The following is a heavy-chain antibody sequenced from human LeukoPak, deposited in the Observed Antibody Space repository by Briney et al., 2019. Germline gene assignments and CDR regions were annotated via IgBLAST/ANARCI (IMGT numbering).Heavy chain of an antibody. CDR3: ARGYSGWYFDL. CDR2: INNDGNNI. CDR1: GFAFSAYW. D-gene: IGHD3-10*01. J-gene: IGHJ2*01. Sequence: PGGSLRLSCAASGFAFSAYWMHWVRRAPGRGLVWVSRINNDGNNIIYADSVKGRFTISRDNAKISLYLQMNSLRAEDTAVYYCARGYSGWYFDLWGRGTLVTVSS. V-gene: IGHV3-74*01.